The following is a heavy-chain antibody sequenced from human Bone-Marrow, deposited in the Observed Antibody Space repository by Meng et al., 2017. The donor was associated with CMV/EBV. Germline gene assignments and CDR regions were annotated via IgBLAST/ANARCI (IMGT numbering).Heavy chain of an antibody. CDR2: IHFSGTT. Sequence: SETLSLTCRVSGCSISGYYWTWIRHSPGKRLEWIGWIHFSGTTSFNPSLKSRVTILLDASENQFSLNLKSVTAADTAVYYCTRGFPGGGHAVFSDCWGQGKLVTVSS. CDR1: GCSISGYY. J-gene: IGHJ4*02. CDR3: TRGFPGGGHAVFSDC. D-gene: IGHD3-16*01. V-gene: IGHV4-59*01.